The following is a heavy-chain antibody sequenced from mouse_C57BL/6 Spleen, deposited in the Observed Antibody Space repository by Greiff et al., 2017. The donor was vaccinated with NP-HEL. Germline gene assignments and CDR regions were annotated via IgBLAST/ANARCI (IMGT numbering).Heavy chain of an antibody. CDR2: IYPGDGDT. Sequence: QVQLQQSGAELVKPGASVKISCKASGYAFSSYWMNWVKQRPGKGLEWIGQIYPGDGDTNYNGKFKGKAKLTADKSSSTAYMQLSSLTSEDSAVYFCARDYYGSHYFDYWGQGTTLTVSS. D-gene: IGHD1-1*01. V-gene: IGHV1-80*01. CDR1: GYAFSSYW. CDR3: ARDYYGSHYFDY. J-gene: IGHJ2*01.